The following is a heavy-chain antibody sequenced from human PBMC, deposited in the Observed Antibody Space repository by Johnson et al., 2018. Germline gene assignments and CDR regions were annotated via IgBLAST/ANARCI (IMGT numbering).Heavy chain of an antibody. CDR2: INWNGGSA. V-gene: IGHV3-20*04. CDR3: ARDGGGGAVDY. J-gene: IGHJ4*02. CDR1: GFTFDDYG. Sequence: VQLQESGGGVVRPGGSLRLSCAASGFTFDDYGMSWVRQAPGKGLEWVSGINWNGGSAGYADSVKGRFTISRDNATISLYLQMDSLRAEDTALYYWARDGGGGAVDYWGQGTLVTVSS. D-gene: IGHD3-10*01.